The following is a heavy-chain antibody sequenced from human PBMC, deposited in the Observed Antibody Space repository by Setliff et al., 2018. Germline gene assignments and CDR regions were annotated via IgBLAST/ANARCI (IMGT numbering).Heavy chain of an antibody. CDR1: GFAFNNYY. J-gene: IGHJ3*01. D-gene: IGHD3-22*01. V-gene: IGHV3-11*01. Sequence: GGSLRLSCAASGFAFNNYYMAWIRQAPGKGLQWLSYMSLNGHVVHYADSVKGRFTISRDNGKNSLYLQMNSLRVEDTAVYYCARAHRFFSDTSGYFYDQGRSAFDVWGQGTMVTVSS. CDR3: ARAHRFFSDTSGYFYDQGRSAFDV. CDR2: MSLNGHVV.